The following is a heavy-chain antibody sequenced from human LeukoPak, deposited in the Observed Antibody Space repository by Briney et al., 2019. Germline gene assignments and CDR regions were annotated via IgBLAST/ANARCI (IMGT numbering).Heavy chain of an antibody. V-gene: IGHV4-4*07. J-gene: IGHJ4*02. CDR2: IYSSGST. CDR3: ARDAYYYDESGYYQSDY. Sequence: SETLSLTCTVSGGSINNYYWSWIRQPAGKGLEWIGRIYSSGSTYYNPSLKTRVTMSVDTSKNQFSLNLNSVTAADTAVYYCARDAYYYDESGYYQSDYWGQGTLVTVSS. CDR1: GGSINNYY. D-gene: IGHD3-22*01.